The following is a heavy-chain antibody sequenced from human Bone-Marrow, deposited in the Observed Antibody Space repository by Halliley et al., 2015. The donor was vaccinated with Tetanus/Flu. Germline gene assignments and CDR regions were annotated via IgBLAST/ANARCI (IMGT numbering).Heavy chain of an antibody. CDR3: AKVSEEEATWNNLDS. Sequence: SLRLSCAASGFTFSSYGMHWVRQAPGKGLEWVAVITYDGSNKYYADSVKGRFTISRDNSKNTLYLQMNSLRAEDTAVYYCAKVSEEEATWNNLDSGGQGPLVTVPS. CDR2: ITYDGSNK. V-gene: IGHV3-30*18. J-gene: IGHJ4*02. D-gene: IGHD1-1*01. CDR1: GFTFSSYG.